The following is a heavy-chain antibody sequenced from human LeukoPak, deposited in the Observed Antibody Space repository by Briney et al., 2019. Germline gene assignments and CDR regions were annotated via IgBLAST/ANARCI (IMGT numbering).Heavy chain of an antibody. CDR1: GFTFSSYS. D-gene: IGHD6-6*01. J-gene: IGHJ4*02. CDR3: ARERSSSGGESSYGY. CDR2: ISSSSSTI. Sequence: PGGSLRLSCAASGFTFSSYSMNWVRQAPGKGLEWVSYISSSSSTIYYADSVKGRFTISRDNSKNTLYLQMNSLRAEDTAVYYCARERSSSGGESSYGYWGQGTLVTVSS. V-gene: IGHV3-48*01.